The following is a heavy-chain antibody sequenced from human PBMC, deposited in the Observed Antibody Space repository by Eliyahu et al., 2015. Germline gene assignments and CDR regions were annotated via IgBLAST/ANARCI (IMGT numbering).Heavy chain of an antibody. CDR2: TRNKANSYTT. CDR1: GXTFSDHY. Sequence: EVQLVESGGXLVQPGGSLRLSCAASGXTFSDHYMDWVRQAPGKGLEWVGRTRNKANSYTTEYAASVKGRFTISRDDSKNSLYLQMNSLKTEDTAVYYCAREVTIFRFDPWGQGTLVTVSS. J-gene: IGHJ5*02. D-gene: IGHD3-9*01. V-gene: IGHV3-72*01. CDR3: AREVTIFRFDP.